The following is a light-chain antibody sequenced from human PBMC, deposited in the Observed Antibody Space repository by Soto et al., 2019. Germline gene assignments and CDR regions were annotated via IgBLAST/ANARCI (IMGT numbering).Light chain of an antibody. Sequence: KVLTQSPATLSVSPGDTATLSCRANQSVSSNLAWYQQKPGQAPRLLIYGASTRATAIPARFSGSGSGTEFTLNITSLQSEDIAVYYCQQYDTWLVWTFGQGTKVDIK. CDR1: QSVSSN. CDR2: GAS. V-gene: IGKV3-15*01. J-gene: IGKJ1*01. CDR3: QQYDTWLVWT.